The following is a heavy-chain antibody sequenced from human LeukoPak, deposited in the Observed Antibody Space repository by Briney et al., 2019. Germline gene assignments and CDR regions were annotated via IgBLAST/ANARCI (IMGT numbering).Heavy chain of an antibody. CDR3: ASTYGSGTYPTDY. CDR1: GGSISSGGYS. CDR2: IYHSGST. D-gene: IGHD3-10*01. J-gene: IGHJ4*02. V-gene: IGHV4-30-2*01. Sequence: SETLSLTCAVSGGSISSGGYSWSWIRQPPGKGLECIGYIYHSGSTYYNPSLKSRVTISLDKSKNQFSLKLSSVTAADTAVYYCASTYGSGTYPTDYWGQGTLVTVSS.